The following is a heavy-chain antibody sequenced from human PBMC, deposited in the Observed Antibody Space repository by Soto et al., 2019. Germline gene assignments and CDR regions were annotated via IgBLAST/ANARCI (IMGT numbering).Heavy chain of an antibody. J-gene: IGHJ5*02. V-gene: IGHV3-23*01. CDR3: AKGGYIYGLDP. CDR2: ISESGDNA. D-gene: IGHD5-18*01. CDR1: GFPFNTYA. Sequence: EVQLLEYGGGLAQPGGSLRLSCAASGFPFNTYAMSWVRQAPGKGPEWVSAISESGDNAFYADSVQGRFTIPRDNSYNILYLQMNSLRAEDTALYFCAKGGYIYGLDPWGQGTLVTVSS.